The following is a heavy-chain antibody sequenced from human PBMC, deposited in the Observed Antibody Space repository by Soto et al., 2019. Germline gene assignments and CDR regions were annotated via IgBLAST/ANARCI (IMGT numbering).Heavy chain of an antibody. D-gene: IGHD3-9*01. J-gene: IGHJ4*02. CDR2: IYYSGST. CDR1: GDSISSNY. Sequence: QVQLQASGPGLVKPSETLSLTCTVSGDSISSNYWSWIRLPPGKGLEWIGYIYYSGSTNYNPSLQNRVTISGDTSNNRFSQRLTSVTAADTALYSCSRGRDDIVTGYTFDYCGQGTLVIVSS. V-gene: IGHV4-59*08. CDR3: SRGRDDIVTGYTFDY.